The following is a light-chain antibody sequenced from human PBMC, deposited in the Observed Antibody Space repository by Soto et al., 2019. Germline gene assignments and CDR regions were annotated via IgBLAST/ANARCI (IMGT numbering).Light chain of an antibody. J-gene: IGKJ4*01. Sequence: EIVLTQSPATLSLSPGERATLSCRASQSVSSYLAWYQQKPGQAHRLLIYDAYNRATGIQARFSGSGSGTDFTLTIRSLQAEDVAVYYCKQYYSTPLTFGGGTKVDIK. CDR1: QSVSSY. CDR2: DAY. V-gene: IGKV3-11*01. CDR3: KQYYSTPLT.